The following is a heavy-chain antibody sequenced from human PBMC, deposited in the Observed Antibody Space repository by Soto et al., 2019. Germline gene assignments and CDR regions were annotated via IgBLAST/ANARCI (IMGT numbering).Heavy chain of an antibody. CDR2: IDPSDSQT. J-gene: IGHJ4*02. D-gene: IGHD3-22*01. CDR3: ARQIYDSDTGPNFQYYFDS. Sequence: GESLKISCKGSGYSFAGYWITWVRQKPGKGLEWMGRIDPSDSQTYYSPSFRGHVTISVTKSITTVFLQWSRLGASDTAMYYCARQIYDSDTGPNFQYYFDSWGQGTPVTVSS. CDR1: GYSFAGYW. V-gene: IGHV5-10-1*01.